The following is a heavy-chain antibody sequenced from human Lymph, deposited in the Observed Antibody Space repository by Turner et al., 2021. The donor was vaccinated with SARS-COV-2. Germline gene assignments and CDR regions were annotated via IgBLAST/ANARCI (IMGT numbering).Heavy chain of an antibody. CDR2: LSGSGGST. CDR3: AKNEMAMIVVLITLFDY. D-gene: IGHD3-22*01. Sequence: VQLVESGGGVVQPGRSLRLSCAASGFTFSSYAMSWVRQAPGKGLEWVSTLSGSGGSTYYADSVKGRFTISRDNPNNTLYLQMNSLRAEDTAVYYCAKNEMAMIVVLITLFDYWGQGTLVTVSS. CDR1: GFTFSSYA. J-gene: IGHJ4*02. V-gene: IGHV3-23*04.